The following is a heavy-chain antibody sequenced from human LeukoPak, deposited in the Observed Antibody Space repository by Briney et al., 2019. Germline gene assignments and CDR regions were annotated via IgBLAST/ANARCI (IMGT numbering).Heavy chain of an antibody. D-gene: IGHD4-17*01. Sequence: PGGSLRLSCAASGFIFSNYPMHWVRQAPDKGLEWVSLISYDGHNTYYADSVKGRFTISRDDSKNTLYLQMNSLRAEDTALYYCAKAAYGDYVNWFDXXXQGTXVTVSS. CDR2: ISYDGHNT. V-gene: IGHV3-30-3*01. J-gene: IGHJ5*02. CDR1: GFIFSNYP. CDR3: AKAAYGDYVNWFDX.